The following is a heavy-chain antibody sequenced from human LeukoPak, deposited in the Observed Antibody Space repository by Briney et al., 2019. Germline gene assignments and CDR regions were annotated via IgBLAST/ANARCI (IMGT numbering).Heavy chain of an antibody. CDR3: ARDRTKYCRSTSCPLDY. D-gene: IGHD2-2*01. V-gene: IGHV1-2*02. CDR1: GYTFTGYY. J-gene: IGHJ4*02. CDR2: INPNSGGT. Sequence: ASVKVSCKAPGYTFTGYYMHWVRQAPGQGLEWMGWINPNSGGTNYAQKFQGRVTMTRDTSISTAYMELSRLRSDDTAVYYCARDRTKYCRSTSCPLDYRGQGTLVTVSS.